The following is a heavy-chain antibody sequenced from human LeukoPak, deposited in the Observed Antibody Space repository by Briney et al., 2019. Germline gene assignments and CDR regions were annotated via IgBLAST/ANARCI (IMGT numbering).Heavy chain of an antibody. CDR3: ARSSHSGVWYDLDY. Sequence: SGPALVKPTQTLTLTCTFSGFSLNTNGMRVSWIRQSLGKALEYFARIDWDDNTFYSASLRSRLTIYKDTSKNQVILTVTNMDRVDTAMYYCARSSHSGVWYDLDYWGQGILVTVYS. D-gene: IGHD6-19*01. CDR2: IDWDDNT. V-gene: IGHV2-70*04. CDR1: GFSLNTNGMR. J-gene: IGHJ4*02.